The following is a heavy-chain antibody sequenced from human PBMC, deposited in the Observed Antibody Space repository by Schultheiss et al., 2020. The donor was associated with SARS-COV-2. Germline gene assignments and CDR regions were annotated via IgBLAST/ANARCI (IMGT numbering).Heavy chain of an antibody. Sequence: SQTLSLTCTVSGGSVSSGGYNWSWIRQPPGKRLEWIGNLYYSGSSKYNPSIKSRVTISVDTSKNQLSLNLRSVTAADTAVYYCARSSYEYGSFDHWGQGALVTVSS. CDR1: GGSVSSGGYN. D-gene: IGHD2-2*01. CDR2: LYYSGSS. J-gene: IGHJ4*02. V-gene: IGHV4-61*08. CDR3: ARSSYEYGSFDH.